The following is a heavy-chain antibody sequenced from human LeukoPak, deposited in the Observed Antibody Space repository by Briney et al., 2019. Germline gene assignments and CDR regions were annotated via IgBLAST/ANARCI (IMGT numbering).Heavy chain of an antibody. CDR1: GFTFSSYW. V-gene: IGHV3-74*01. Sequence: GGSLRLSCAASGFTFSSYWMHWVRQAPGKGLVWVSRINSHGSSTSYADSVKGRFTISRDNAKNTLYLQMNSLRAEDTALYHCARGGYSGYDSGDAFDIWGQGTMVTVSS. J-gene: IGHJ3*02. D-gene: IGHD5-12*01. CDR2: INSHGSST. CDR3: ARGGYSGYDSGDAFDI.